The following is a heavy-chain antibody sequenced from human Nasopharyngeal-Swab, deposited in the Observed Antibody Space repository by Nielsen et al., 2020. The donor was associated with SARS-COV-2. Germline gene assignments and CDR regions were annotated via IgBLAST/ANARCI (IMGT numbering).Heavy chain of an antibody. CDR2: ISGSGGST. D-gene: IGHD5-18*01. J-gene: IGHJ6*02. CDR3: AKSLESTAMVFYYYGMDV. V-gene: IGHV3-23*01. Sequence: GESLKISCAASGFTFSSYAMSWVRQAPGKGLEWVSAISGSGGSTYYADSVKGRFTISRDNSKNTLYLQMNSLRAEDTAVYYCAKSLESTAMVFYYYGMDVWGQGTTVTVSS. CDR1: GFTFSSYA.